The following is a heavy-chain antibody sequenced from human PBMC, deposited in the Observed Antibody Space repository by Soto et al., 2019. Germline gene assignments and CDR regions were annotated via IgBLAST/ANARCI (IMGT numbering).Heavy chain of an antibody. D-gene: IGHD5-12*01. CDR1: GLTFSSYA. J-gene: IGHJ3*02. CDR3: AKGGIVADAFDI. CDR2: ISYSGGGT. V-gene: IGHV3-23*01. Sequence: GSLRLSCAASGLTFSSYAMSWVRQAPGKGPEWVSGISYSGGGTFYADSVKGRFTISRDNPKNTLYLQMNSLRVEDTAVYYCAKGGIVADAFDIRGQGTMVTVSS.